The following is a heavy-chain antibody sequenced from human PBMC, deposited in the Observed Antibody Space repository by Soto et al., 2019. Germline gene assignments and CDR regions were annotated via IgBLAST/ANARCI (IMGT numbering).Heavy chain of an antibody. V-gene: IGHV3-23*01. Sequence: EVQLLESGGGLVQPGGSLRLSCAASGFTFSSYAMTWVRQAPGKGLEWVSVISGSGSGTYYADSVKGRFTMSRDNSKNTLYLQMNSLKPEDTGLYYCAKDRYSSGWYGRLNYFDYWGQGTLVTVSS. D-gene: IGHD6-19*01. CDR1: GFTFSSYA. J-gene: IGHJ4*02. CDR2: ISGSGSGT. CDR3: AKDRYSSGWYGRLNYFDY.